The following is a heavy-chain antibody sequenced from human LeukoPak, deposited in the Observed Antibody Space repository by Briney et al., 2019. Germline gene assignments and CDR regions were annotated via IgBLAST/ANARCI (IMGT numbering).Heavy chain of an antibody. D-gene: IGHD2-2*01. Sequence: GGSLRLSCTASGFTFSTYAMSWVRQAPGEGLEWVSGISGSGGSTYYTDSVKGRFTISRDNSKNTLHLQMSSLRAEDTALYYCVKDRCDRTTCPEVWGQGTLVTVSS. V-gene: IGHV3-23*01. J-gene: IGHJ4*02. CDR2: ISGSGGST. CDR3: VKDRCDRTTCPEV. CDR1: GFTFSTYA.